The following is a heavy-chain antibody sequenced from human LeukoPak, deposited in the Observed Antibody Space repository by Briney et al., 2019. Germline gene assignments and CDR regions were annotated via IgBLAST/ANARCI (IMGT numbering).Heavy chain of an antibody. CDR3: ARSSYSSSWSHFDY. CDR2: INHSGST. D-gene: IGHD6-13*01. CDR1: GGSFSGYY. V-gene: IGHV4-34*01. J-gene: IGHJ4*02. Sequence: SSETLSLTCAVYGGSFSGYYWSWIRQPPGKGLEWIGEINHSGSTNYNPSLKSRVTISVDTSKNQFSLKLSSVTAADTAVYYCARSSYSSSWSHFDYWGQGTLVTVSS.